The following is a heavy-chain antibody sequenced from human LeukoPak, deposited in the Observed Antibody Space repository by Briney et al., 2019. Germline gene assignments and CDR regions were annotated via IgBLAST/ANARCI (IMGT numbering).Heavy chain of an antibody. Sequence: KPGGSLRLSCAASGFTFSSYSMNWVRQAPGKGLEWVSSISSSSSYIYYADSVKGRFTISRDNAKNSLYLQMNSLRAEDTAVYYCARTVMATMMEFDYWGQGTLVTVSS. J-gene: IGHJ4*02. CDR1: GFTFSSYS. CDR3: ARTVMATMMEFDY. D-gene: IGHD5-24*01. V-gene: IGHV3-21*01. CDR2: ISSSSSYI.